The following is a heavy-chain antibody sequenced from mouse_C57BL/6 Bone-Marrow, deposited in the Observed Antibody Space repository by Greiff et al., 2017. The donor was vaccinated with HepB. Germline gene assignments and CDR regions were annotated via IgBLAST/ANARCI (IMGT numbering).Heavy chain of an antibody. CDR3: AREDLWLRRGYYFDY. D-gene: IGHD2-2*01. V-gene: IGHV1-39*01. CDR2: INPNYGTT. J-gene: IGHJ2*01. Sequence: VQLKESGPELVKPGASVKISCKASGYSFTDYNMNWVKQSNGKSLEWIGVINPNYGTTSYNQKFKGKATLTVDQSSSTAYMQLNSLTSEDSAVYYCAREDLWLRRGYYFDYWGQGTTLTVSS. CDR1: GYSFTDYN.